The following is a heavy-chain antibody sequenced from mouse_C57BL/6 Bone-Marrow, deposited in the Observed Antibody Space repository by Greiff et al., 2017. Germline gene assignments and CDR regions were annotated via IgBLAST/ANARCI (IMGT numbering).Heavy chain of an antibody. D-gene: IGHD2-2*01. J-gene: IGHJ3*01. CDR3: ARWLPFAY. CDR2: INPNNGGT. Sequence: EVQLQQSGPELVKPGASVKISCKASGYTFTDYYMHWVKQSHGKSLEWIGDINPNNGGTSYNQKFKGKATLTVDKSSSTAYMELRSLTSEDSAVYYCARWLPFAYWGQGTLVTVSA. V-gene: IGHV1-26*01. CDR1: GYTFTDYY.